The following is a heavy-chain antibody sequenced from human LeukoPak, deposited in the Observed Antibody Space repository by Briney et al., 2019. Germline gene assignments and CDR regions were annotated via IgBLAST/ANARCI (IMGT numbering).Heavy chain of an antibody. CDR2: IYYGGRT. CDR1: GGSFSSGDYH. V-gene: IGHV4-39*01. CDR3: ARLRDIDYNYGYFDY. D-gene: IGHD5-18*01. J-gene: IGHJ4*02. Sequence: SETLSLTCAVSGGSFSSGDYHWGWIRQPPGKGLEWIASIYYGGRTTYNPSLKGRVTISEDTSNNQFSLRLSSVTAADTAVYYCARLRDIDYNYGYFDYWGQGTLVTVSS.